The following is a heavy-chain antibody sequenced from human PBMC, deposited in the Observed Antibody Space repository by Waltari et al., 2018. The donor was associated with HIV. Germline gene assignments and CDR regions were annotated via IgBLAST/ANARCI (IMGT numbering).Heavy chain of an antibody. CDR1: GLDFSAYD. D-gene: IGHD3-10*01. V-gene: IGHV3-30*01. Sequence: VQLVESGGGVVQPGGSLILSCTDSGLDFSAYDMHWVRQVPGKGRYWVAVLSYDETKNYYGDSVKGRFTVSRDNSKNTLYLQMTSLTTDDTAMFYCARSASGNYYQDPADTWGQGTLVSVFS. CDR3: ARSASGNYYQDPADT. J-gene: IGHJ5*02. CDR2: LSYDETKN.